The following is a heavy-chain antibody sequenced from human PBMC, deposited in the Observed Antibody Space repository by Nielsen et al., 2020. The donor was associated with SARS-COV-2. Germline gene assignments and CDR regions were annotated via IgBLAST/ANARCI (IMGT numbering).Heavy chain of an antibody. CDR1: GGSISSSSYY. CDR2: IYYSGST. Sequence: SETLSLTCTVSGGSISSSSYYWGWIRQPPGKGLEWIGGIYYSGSTYYNPSLKSRVTISVDTSKNQFSLKLSSVTAADTAVYYCARLSGSYFTYFDYWGQGTLVTVSS. V-gene: IGHV4-39*01. CDR3: ARLSGSYFTYFDY. J-gene: IGHJ4*02. D-gene: IGHD1-26*01.